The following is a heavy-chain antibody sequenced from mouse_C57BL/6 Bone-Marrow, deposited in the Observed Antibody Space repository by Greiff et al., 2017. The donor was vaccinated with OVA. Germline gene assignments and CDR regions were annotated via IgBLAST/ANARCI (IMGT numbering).Heavy chain of an antibody. V-gene: IGHV1-15*01. D-gene: IGHD1-1*01. CDR2: IDPETGGT. CDR3: TGGSSYLDY. CDR1: GYTFTDYE. Sequence: SGAELVRPGASVTLSCKASGYTFTDYEMHWVKQTPVHGLEWIGAIDPETGGTAYNQKFKGKAILTADKSSSTAYMELRSLTSEDSAVYYCTGGSSYLDYWGQGTTLTVSS. J-gene: IGHJ2*01.